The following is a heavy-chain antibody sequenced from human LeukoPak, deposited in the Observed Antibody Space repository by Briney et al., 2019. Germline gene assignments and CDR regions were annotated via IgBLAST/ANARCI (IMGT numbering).Heavy chain of an antibody. CDR2: INPNSGGT. V-gene: IGHV1-2*04. J-gene: IGHJ6*02. Sequence: ASVKVSCKASGYTFTGYYMHWVRQAPGQGLEWMGWINPNSGGTNYAQKFQGWVTMTRDTSISTAYMELSRLRSDDTAVYYCARGVAGTDYDFWSGYLELNYYYYGMDVWGQGTTVTVSS. CDR1: GYTFTGYY. D-gene: IGHD3-3*01. CDR3: ARGVAGTDYDFWSGYLELNYYYYGMDV.